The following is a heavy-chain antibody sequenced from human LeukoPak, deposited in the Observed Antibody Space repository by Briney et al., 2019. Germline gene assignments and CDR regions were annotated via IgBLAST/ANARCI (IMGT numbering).Heavy chain of an antibody. D-gene: IGHD3-3*01. V-gene: IGHV4-39*07. CDR1: GGSISSSSYY. CDR2: IYYSGST. Sequence: SETLSLTCTVSGGSISSSSYYWGWIRQPPGKGLEWIGSIYYSGSTYYNPSLKSRVTISVDTSKNQFSLKLSSVTAADTAVYYCARERGDYDFWSGYYKYNWFDPWGQGTLVTVSS. CDR3: ARERGDYDFWSGYYKYNWFDP. J-gene: IGHJ5*02.